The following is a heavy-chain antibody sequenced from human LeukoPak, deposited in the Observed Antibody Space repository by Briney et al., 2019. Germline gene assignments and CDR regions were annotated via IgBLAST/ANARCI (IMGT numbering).Heavy chain of an antibody. CDR1: GFTFSSYA. J-gene: IGHJ5*02. CDR3: AKDRPWDSRHWFDP. D-gene: IGHD1-26*01. V-gene: IGHV3-23*01. Sequence: LGGSLRLSCAASGFTFSSYAMSWVRQAPGKGVEWVSPISGSGRSTYYADSVKRRFTTSGDNSTNTLYLQMNSLSAEAPAVYPCAKDRPWDSRHWFDPWPQGPLVTVSS. CDR2: ISGSGRST.